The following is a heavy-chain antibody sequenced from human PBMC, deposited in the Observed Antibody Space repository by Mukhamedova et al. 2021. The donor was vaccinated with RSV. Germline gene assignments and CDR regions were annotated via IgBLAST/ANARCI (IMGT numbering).Heavy chain of an antibody. Sequence: IRQPPGKGLEWFAYIYYSGSTTYNPSLKSRVTISVDTPKNQSPLKLSPVTAEDTAVYYCASIRRGYYYPMDVWGKGPTVTVSS. D-gene: IGHD3-10*01. CDR3: ASIRRGYYYPMDV. J-gene: IGHJ6*03. CDR2: IYYSGST. V-gene: IGHV4-59*08.